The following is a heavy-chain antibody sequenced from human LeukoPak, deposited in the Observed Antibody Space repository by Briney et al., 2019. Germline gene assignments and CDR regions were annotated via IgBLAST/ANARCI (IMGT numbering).Heavy chain of an antibody. D-gene: IGHD1-26*01. J-gene: IGHJ4*02. CDR1: GYTFTSYG. CDR3: ATGVGATTSDY. Sequence: GASVKVSCKASGYTFTSYGISWVRQAPGQGLEWMGGFDPEDGETIYAQKFQGRVTMTEDTSTDTAYMELSSLRSEDTAVYYCATGVGATTSDYWGQGALVTVSS. CDR2: FDPEDGET. V-gene: IGHV1-24*01.